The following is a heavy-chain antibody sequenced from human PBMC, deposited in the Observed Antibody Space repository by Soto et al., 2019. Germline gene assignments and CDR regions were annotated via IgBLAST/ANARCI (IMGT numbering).Heavy chain of an antibody. Sequence: GESLKISCKGSGYNFTNYWIGWVRQMPGKGLESMGIICPGDSDTRYSPSFQGQVTISADKSISTTYLQWSSLKASDTAMYYCARTAAAGKYYYGVDVWGQGTTVTVSS. CDR3: ARTAAAGKYYYGVDV. J-gene: IGHJ6*02. V-gene: IGHV5-51*01. D-gene: IGHD6-13*01. CDR1: GYNFTNYW. CDR2: ICPGDSDT.